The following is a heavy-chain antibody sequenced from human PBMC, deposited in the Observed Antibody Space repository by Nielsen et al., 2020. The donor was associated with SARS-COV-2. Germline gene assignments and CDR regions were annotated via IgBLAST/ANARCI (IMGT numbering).Heavy chain of an antibody. CDR3: ARVGFYGDPEYLDY. CDR1: GFTFSSYW. CDR2: IKLDGSEK. Sequence: GGSLRLSCAASGFTFSSYWMTWVRQAPGKGLEWVGNIKLDGSEKYYVDSVKGRFTISRDNARNTLYLQMNSLRVEDTAVYYCARVGFYGDPEYLDYWGPGTLVTVSS. D-gene: IGHD4-17*01. V-gene: IGHV3-7*01. J-gene: IGHJ4*02.